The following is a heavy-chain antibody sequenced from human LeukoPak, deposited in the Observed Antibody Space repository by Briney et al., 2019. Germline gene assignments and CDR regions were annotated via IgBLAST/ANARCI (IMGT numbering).Heavy chain of an antibody. CDR1: GFSFSGYG. V-gene: IGHV3-30*02. Sequence: GGSLRLSCAASGFSFSGYGMHWVRQGPGKGLAWVAFIRSDGSNKYYADSVKGRFTVSRDNSKKTLYLQMNSLRGEDTAVYYCAKDHCSRCSEDGYFDYWGQGTLVTVSS. J-gene: IGHJ4*02. CDR3: AKDHCSRCSEDGYFDY. CDR2: IRSDGSNK. D-gene: IGHD2-15*01.